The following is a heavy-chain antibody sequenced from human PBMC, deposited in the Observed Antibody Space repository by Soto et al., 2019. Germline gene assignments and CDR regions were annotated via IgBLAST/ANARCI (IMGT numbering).Heavy chain of an antibody. CDR2: IWYDGSNK. CDR3: AREGRISGSYYFFDY. V-gene: IGHV3-33*01. CDR1: GFTFSGYG. Sequence: GGSLRLSCAASGFTFSGYGMHWVRQAPGKGLEWVAVIWYDGSNKYFADSVKGRFTISRGNSKNTLYLQMNSLRAEDTAVYYCAREGRISGSYYFFDYWGQGTLVTVSS. J-gene: IGHJ4*02. D-gene: IGHD3-10*01.